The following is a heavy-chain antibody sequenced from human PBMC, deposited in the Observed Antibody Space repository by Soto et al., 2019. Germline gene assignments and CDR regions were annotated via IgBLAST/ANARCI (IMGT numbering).Heavy chain of an antibody. CDR2: IYHTGSS. V-gene: IGHV4-59*01. D-gene: IGHD1-20*01. CDR3: AREYMRWFDP. J-gene: IGHJ5*02. Sequence: QVQLQESGPGLVKPSETLSLTCTVSDDSITKYYWSWIRQPPGKGLEWVGYIYHTGSSSYNPSLKSRVAMSMDTSNRQISLKLTSVTAADTAVYHCAREYMRWFDPWGQGTLVTVSS. CDR1: DDSITKYY.